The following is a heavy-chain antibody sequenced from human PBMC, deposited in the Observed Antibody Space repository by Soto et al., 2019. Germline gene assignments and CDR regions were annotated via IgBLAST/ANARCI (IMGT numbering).Heavy chain of an antibody. CDR3: AHRTTTVTWWFDP. CDR1: GFSLTTSGGG. J-gene: IGHJ5*02. CDR2: IYWDDDK. D-gene: IGHD4-17*01. Sequence: QITLKESGPTLVTHTQTLTLTCTFSGFSLTTSGGGVGWIRQPPGKALEWLALIYWDDDKRYSPSLKCRLTITXDXXKHQVVLTMTNMDPADTATYFCAHRTTTVTWWFDPWGQGTLITVSS. V-gene: IGHV2-5*02.